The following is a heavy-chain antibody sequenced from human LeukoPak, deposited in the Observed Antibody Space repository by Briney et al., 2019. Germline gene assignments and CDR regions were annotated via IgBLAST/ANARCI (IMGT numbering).Heavy chain of an antibody. D-gene: IGHD3-3*01. CDR3: ARDVGITIFGVADDAFDI. V-gene: IGHV4-59*01. J-gene: IGHJ3*02. CDR1: GGSISSYY. CDR2: SYYSGST. Sequence: PSETLSLTCTVSGGSISSYYWSWIRQPPGKGLEWIGYSYYSGSTNYNPSLKSRVTISVDTSKNQFSLKLSSVTAADTAVYYCARDVGITIFGVADDAFDIWGQGTMVTVSS.